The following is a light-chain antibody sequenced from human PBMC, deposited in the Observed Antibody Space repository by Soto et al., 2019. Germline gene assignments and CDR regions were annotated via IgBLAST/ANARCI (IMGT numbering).Light chain of an antibody. V-gene: IGLV1-44*01. CDR2: SHN. Sequence: QPVLTQPPSASGTPGQRVTISCSGSSSNIGSNTVNWYQQLPGTPPKLLIYSHNQRPSGVPDRFSGSKSGTSASLAISGLQSEDEADYYCAAWDDSLSGVLFGGGTKLTVL. CDR1: SSNIGSNT. J-gene: IGLJ2*01. CDR3: AAWDDSLSGVL.